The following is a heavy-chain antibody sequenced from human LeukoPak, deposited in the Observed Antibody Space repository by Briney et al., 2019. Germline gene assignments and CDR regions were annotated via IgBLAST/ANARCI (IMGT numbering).Heavy chain of an antibody. Sequence: GGSLRLSSAASGFTFSIYSMNWVRQAPGKGLEWVSYISTSSSTIYYADSVKGRFTISRDNAKNSLYLQMNSLRAEDTAVYYCARTDRQYSGGTEDYWGQGTLVTVSS. CDR2: ISTSSSTI. CDR3: ARTDRQYSGGTEDY. CDR1: GFTFSIYS. D-gene: IGHD5-12*01. V-gene: IGHV3-48*04. J-gene: IGHJ4*02.